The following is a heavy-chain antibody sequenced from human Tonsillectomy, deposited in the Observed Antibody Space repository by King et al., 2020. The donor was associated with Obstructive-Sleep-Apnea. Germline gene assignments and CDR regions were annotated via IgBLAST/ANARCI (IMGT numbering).Heavy chain of an antibody. CDR3: ASFDRYSSASQSESYVFDP. CDR2: IRNDGSDK. D-gene: IGHD3-9*01. Sequence: QVQLVESGGGVVQPGRSLRLSCVASGFTFSTYGMHWVRQAPGKGLEWVAFIRNDGSDKYYADSVKGRFTISRDNSKNTLYLEMNSLRVEDTAVYYCASFDRYSSASQSESYVFDPWGLGTLVTVSS. V-gene: IGHV3-33*01. CDR1: GFTFSTYG. J-gene: IGHJ5*02.